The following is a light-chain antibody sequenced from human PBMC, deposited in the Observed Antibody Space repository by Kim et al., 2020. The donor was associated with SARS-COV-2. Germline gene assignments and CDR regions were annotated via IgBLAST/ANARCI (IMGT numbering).Light chain of an antibody. Sequence: GASVKLTCTLSSGHSSYAIAWHQQQPGKGPRYLMKLNSDGSHSKGDGIPDRFSGSSSGAVRYLTISSLQSEDEADYYCQTWGTGMVFGGGTQLTVL. J-gene: IGLJ2*01. CDR2: LNSDGSH. CDR3: QTWGTGMV. CDR1: SGHSSYA. V-gene: IGLV4-69*01.